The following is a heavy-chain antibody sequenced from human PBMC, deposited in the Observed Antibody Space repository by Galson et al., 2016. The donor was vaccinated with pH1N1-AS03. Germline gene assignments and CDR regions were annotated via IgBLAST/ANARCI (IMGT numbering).Heavy chain of an antibody. V-gene: IGHV4-61*01. Sequence: SETLSLTCTVSGGSVTSDTYYWTWIRQPPGKGLEWIGYIYYTESTNYNPSLKSRVTISIDTSKNRFSLKLSSVSAAVTAVYYCARERYTSGNGRYLFDYWGQGILVTVSS. J-gene: IGHJ4*02. CDR2: IYYTEST. CDR3: ARERYTSGNGRYLFDY. CDR1: GGSVTSDTYY. D-gene: IGHD1-26*01.